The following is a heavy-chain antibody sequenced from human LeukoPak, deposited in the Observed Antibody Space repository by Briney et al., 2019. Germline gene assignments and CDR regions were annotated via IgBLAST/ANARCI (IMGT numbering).Heavy chain of an antibody. CDR3: VRASYGDYLYYFDY. V-gene: IGHV1-18*04. CDR2: ISGYNGNT. J-gene: IGHJ4*02. Sequence: GASVKVSCKASGYTFTDYYMHWVRQAPGQGLEWMGWISGYNGNTNYAQKLQGRVTLTTDTSTSTAYMELRSLGSDDTAVYYCVRASYGDYLYYFDYWGQGTLVTVSS. CDR1: GYTFTDYY. D-gene: IGHD4-17*01.